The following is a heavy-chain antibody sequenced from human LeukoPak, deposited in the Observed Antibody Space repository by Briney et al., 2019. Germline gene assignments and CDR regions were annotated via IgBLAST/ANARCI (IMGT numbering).Heavy chain of an antibody. CDR3: ARDEGNYGSGSYYPD. CDR1: GYTFTSYG. D-gene: IGHD3-10*01. CDR2: IIPILGIA. V-gene: IGHV1-69*04. Sequence: SVKVSCKASGYTFTSYGISWVRQAPGQGLEWMGRIIPILGIANYAQKFQGRVTITADKSTSTAYMELSSLRSEDTAVYYCARDEGNYGSGSYYPDWGQGTLVTVSS. J-gene: IGHJ4*02.